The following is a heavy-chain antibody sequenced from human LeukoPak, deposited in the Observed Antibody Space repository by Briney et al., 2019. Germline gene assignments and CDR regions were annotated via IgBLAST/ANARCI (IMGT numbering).Heavy chain of an antibody. CDR3: ARGGGRCSSTSCSRGDH. CDR1: GFTFSSYW. CDR2: IKQDGSEK. J-gene: IGHJ4*02. Sequence: GGSLRLSCAASGFTFSSYWMSWVRQAPGKGLEWVANIKQDGSEKYYVDSVKGRFTISRDDAKNSLYLQMNSLRAEDTAVYYCARGGGRCSSTSCSRGDHWGQGTLVTVSS. D-gene: IGHD2-2*01. V-gene: IGHV3-7*04.